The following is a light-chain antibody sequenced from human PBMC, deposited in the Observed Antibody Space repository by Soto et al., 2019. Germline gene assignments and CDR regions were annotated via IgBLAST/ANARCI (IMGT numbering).Light chain of an antibody. V-gene: IGLV2-14*01. CDR1: SGDVGGYNY. CDR3: TSYTSSGPWV. CDR2: EVN. J-gene: IGLJ3*02. Sequence: QSVLTQPASVSGSPGQSITISCTGTSGDVGGYNYVSWYQLDPGKAPKLIIYEVNNRPSGVSNRFSGSKSGNTASLTISGLQDEDEADYYCTSYTSSGPWVFGGGTKVTVL.